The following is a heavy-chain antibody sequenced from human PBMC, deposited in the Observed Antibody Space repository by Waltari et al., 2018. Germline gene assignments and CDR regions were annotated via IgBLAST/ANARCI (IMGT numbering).Heavy chain of an antibody. CDR3: ATVPQRRSRDGYNPWGWYFDL. CDR1: GYTFTDYY. CDR2: VDPEDGET. Sequence: EVQLVQSGAEVKKPGATVKISCKASGYTFTDYYMHWVQQAPGKGPEWMGRVDPEDGETIYAEKFQGRVTITADTSTDTAYMELSSLRSEDTAVYYCATVPQRRSRDGYNPWGWYFDLWGRGTLVTVSS. D-gene: IGHD5-12*01. V-gene: IGHV1-69-2*01. J-gene: IGHJ2*01.